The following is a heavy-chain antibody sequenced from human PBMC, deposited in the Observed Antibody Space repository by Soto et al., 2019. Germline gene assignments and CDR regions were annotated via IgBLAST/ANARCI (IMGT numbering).Heavy chain of an antibody. V-gene: IGHV1-8*01. CDR3: ARSYSNYYYYGMDA. CDR2: MIPNIGNT. CDR1: GYTFTSYD. J-gene: IGHJ6*02. D-gene: IGHD4-4*01. Sequence: ASVKVSCKASGYTFTSYDINWVRQATGQGLEWMGWMIPNIGNTGYAQKFQGRVTMTRDASTSTAYMELSSLRSEDTAVYYCARSYSNYYYYGMDAWGQGTTVTVSS.